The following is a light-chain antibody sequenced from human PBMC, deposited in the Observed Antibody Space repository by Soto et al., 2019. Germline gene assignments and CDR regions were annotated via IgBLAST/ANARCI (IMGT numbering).Light chain of an antibody. CDR1: QSVSSN. Sequence: EIVMTQSPATLSVSPGERATLSCRASQSVSSNLAWYQQKPGQAPRLLIYDVSTRATGIPARFSGSGSGTEFTLTICCLQSEDFATYYCQQYYSYPITFGQGTRLE. J-gene: IGKJ5*01. V-gene: IGKV3-15*01. CDR2: DVS. CDR3: QQYYSYPIT.